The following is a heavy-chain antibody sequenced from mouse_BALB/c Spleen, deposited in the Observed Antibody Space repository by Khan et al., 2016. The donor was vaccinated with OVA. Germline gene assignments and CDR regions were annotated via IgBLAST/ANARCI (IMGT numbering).Heavy chain of an antibody. D-gene: IGHD2-4*01. CDR3: ARQPYYHYNIMDY. V-gene: IGHV2-6-1*01. Sequence: QVQLKESGPGLVAPSQSLSLTCTISGFSLTNYGVHWVRQPPGQGLEWLVLMWNDGSTTYNSALKSRLTISKDNSNSQVFLKMNSLQTDDTAMYFCARQPYYHYNIMDYWGQGTSVTVSS. CDR1: GFSLTNYG. CDR2: MWNDGST. J-gene: IGHJ4*01.